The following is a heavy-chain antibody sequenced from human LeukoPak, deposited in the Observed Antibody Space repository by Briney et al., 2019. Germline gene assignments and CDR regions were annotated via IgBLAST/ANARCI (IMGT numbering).Heavy chain of an antibody. D-gene: IGHD2-2*01. CDR2: ISWNIGRK. V-gene: IGHV3-9*01. CDR3: AKCLSTSCQGAFDY. CDR1: GFTFDDYS. Sequence: GGSLRLSCAASGFTFDDYSMHWVRQAPGKGLEWVSGISWNIGRKDYADSVKGRFTISRDNTKHSLYLQMNSLRVEDTALYYCAKCLSTSCQGAFDYWGQGNLVTVSS. J-gene: IGHJ4*02.